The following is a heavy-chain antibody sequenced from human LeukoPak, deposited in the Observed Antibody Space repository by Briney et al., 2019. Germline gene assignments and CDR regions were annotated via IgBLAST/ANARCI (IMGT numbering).Heavy chain of an antibody. CDR3: ARDLGTTVPYYYYYYMDV. Sequence: ASVKVSCKASGYTFTSYYMHWVRQAPGQGLEWMGIINPSGGSTSYAQKFQGRVTVTRDMSTSTVYMELSSLRSEDTAVYYCARDLGTTVPYYYYYYMDVWGKGTTVTVSS. J-gene: IGHJ6*03. D-gene: IGHD4-17*01. CDR1: GYTFTSYY. CDR2: INPSGGST. V-gene: IGHV1-46*01.